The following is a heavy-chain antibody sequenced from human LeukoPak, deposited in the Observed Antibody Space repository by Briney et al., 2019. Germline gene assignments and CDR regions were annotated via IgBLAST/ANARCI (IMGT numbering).Heavy chain of an antibody. D-gene: IGHD1-26*01. CDR3: AKEVIVGVSFDY. J-gene: IGHJ4*02. CDR2: ISYDGSNK. CDR1: GFTFSSYA. V-gene: IGHV3-30*18. Sequence: GGSLRLSCVASGFTFSSYAMHWVRQAPGRGLEWVAVISYDGSNKFYVDSVKGRFTISRDNSKNTLYLQMNSLRAEDTAVYYCAKEVIVGVSFDYWGQGTLVTVSS.